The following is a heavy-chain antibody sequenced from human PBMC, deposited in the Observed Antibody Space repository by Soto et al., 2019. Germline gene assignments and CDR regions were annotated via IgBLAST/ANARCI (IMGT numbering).Heavy chain of an antibody. Sequence: GGSLRLSCAASGFTFSSYWMSWVRQAPGKGLEWVANIKQDGSGKYYVDSVKGRFTISRDNAKNSLYLQMNSLRAEDTAVYYCASVRQFNILTRRVNDYWGQGTLVTVSS. V-gene: IGHV3-7*01. D-gene: IGHD3-9*01. CDR2: IKQDGSGK. J-gene: IGHJ4*02. CDR3: ASVRQFNILTRRVNDY. CDR1: GFTFSSYW.